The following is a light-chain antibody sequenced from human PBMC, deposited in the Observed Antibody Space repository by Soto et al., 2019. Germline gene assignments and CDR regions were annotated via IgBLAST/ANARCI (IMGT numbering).Light chain of an antibody. Sequence: DIQMTQSPSSLSASVGDRVTITCRASQNIRHYLNWYQQRPGKAPKLLIYAASSLQSGVPSRFSGSGSGTDFTLTISCLQPEDFASYYCQQSYSMPVIFGQGTRREI. CDR3: QQSYSMPVI. CDR2: AAS. CDR1: QNIRHY. V-gene: IGKV1-39*01. J-gene: IGKJ5*01.